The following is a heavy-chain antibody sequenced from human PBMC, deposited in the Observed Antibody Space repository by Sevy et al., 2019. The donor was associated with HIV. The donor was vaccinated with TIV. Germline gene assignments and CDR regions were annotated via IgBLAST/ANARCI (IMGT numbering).Heavy chain of an antibody. CDR2: ISFDGSHK. J-gene: IGHJ6*02. Sequence: GGSLRLSCAASGFTFSVYSMNWVRQAPGKGLEWVSVISFDGSHKYYADSVKGRCTVSRDNSKNTLNLQMNSLRAEDTAVYYCARDLRPHLLYSDFWSGYSGMDVWGQGTTVTVSS. V-gene: IGHV3-30*03. D-gene: IGHD3-3*01. CDR3: ARDLRPHLLYSDFWSGYSGMDV. CDR1: GFTFSVYS.